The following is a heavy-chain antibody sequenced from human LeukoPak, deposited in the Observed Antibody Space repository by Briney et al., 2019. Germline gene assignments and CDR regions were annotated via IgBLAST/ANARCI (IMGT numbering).Heavy chain of an antibody. CDR1: GGSFGGYY. Sequence: SETLSLTCAVYGGSFGGYYWSWIRQPPGKGLEWIGEINHSGSTNYNPSLKSRVTISVDTSKNQFSLKLSSVTAADTAVYYCASSGGVVSPFDYWGQGTLVTVSS. V-gene: IGHV4-34*01. D-gene: IGHD3-10*01. CDR3: ASSGGVVSPFDY. CDR2: INHSGST. J-gene: IGHJ4*02.